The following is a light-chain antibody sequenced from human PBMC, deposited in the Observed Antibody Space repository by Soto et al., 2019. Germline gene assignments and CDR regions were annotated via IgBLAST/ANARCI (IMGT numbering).Light chain of an antibody. CDR1: SSDVGGYNY. J-gene: IGLJ2*01. CDR2: DVS. Sequence: QSALTQPASVSGSPGQSITISCTGTSSDVGGYNYVSWYQQHPGKAPKLMIYDVSNRPSGVSNRFSGSKSVNTASLTISGLQAEDEAAYYCSSYTSSSTVIFGGGTKLTVL. V-gene: IGLV2-14*03. CDR3: SSYTSSSTVI.